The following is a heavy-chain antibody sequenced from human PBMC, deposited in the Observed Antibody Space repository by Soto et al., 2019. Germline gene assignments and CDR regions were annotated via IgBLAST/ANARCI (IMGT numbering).Heavy chain of an antibody. CDR1: GFTFSTCW. CDR3: TTDDYYDFWSGLPYYYYYGMDV. V-gene: IGHV3-7*03. Sequence: GGSLRLSCASSGFTFSTCWMMWVRQAPGKGLEWVANINQDGSERYYVDSVKGRFTISRDNAKNSLYLQMNSLKTEDTAVYYCTTDDYYDFWSGLPYYYYYGMDVWGQGTTVTVSS. J-gene: IGHJ6*02. CDR2: INQDGSER. D-gene: IGHD3-3*01.